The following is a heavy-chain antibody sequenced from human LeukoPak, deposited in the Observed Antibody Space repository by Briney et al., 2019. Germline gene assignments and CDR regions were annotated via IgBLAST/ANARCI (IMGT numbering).Heavy chain of an antibody. CDR3: AKDRAYYYDSSGYYPIDY. J-gene: IGHJ4*02. CDR1: GFTFSSYA. V-gene: IGHV3-23*01. Sequence: GSLRLSCAASGFTFSSYAMSWVRQAPGKGLEWVSAISGSGGSTYYADSVKGRFTISRDNSKNTLYLQMNSLRAEDTAVYYCAKDRAYYYDSSGYYPIDYWGQGTLVTVSS. D-gene: IGHD3-22*01. CDR2: ISGSGGST.